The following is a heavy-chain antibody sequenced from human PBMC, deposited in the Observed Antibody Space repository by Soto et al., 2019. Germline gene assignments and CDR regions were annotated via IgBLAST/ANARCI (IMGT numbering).Heavy chain of an antibody. V-gene: IGHV1-24*01. CDR2: FDPEDGET. D-gene: IGHD6-6*01. CDR3: ATEWVPGVGSSDPGDY. J-gene: IGHJ4*02. Sequence: ASVKVSCKVSGYTLTELSMHWVRQAPGKGLEWMGGFDPEDGETIYAQKFQGRVTMTEDTSTDTAYMELSSLRSEDTAVYYCATEWVPGVGSSDPGDYWGQGTLVTVSS. CDR1: GYTLTELS.